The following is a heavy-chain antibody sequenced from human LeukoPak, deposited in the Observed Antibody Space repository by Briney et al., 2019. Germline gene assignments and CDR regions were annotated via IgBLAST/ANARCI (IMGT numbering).Heavy chain of an antibody. V-gene: IGHV1-69*05. CDR2: VIPVFGTT. CDR3: AKAWEMRTIGAFDV. D-gene: IGHD1-26*01. Sequence: ASVKVSCKASGGIFRNYAISWVRLAPGQGLEWMGRVIPVFGTTNYAQKFQGRVKITTDESASTVYMELSSLRSEDTAMYYCAKAWEMRTIGAFDVWGQGTMVIFSS. CDR1: GGIFRNYA. J-gene: IGHJ3*01.